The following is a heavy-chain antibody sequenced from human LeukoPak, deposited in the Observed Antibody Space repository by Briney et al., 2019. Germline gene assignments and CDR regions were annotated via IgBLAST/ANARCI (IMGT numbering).Heavy chain of an antibody. CDR1: GYTFTSYG. CDR2: ISAYNGNT. Sequence: ASVKVSCKASGYTFTSYGISWMRQAPGQGLEWMGWISAYNGNTNYAQKLQGRVTMTTDTSTSTAYMELRSLRSDDTAVYYCARVLTNRYYDFWSGYSAGPFDYWGQGTLVTVSS. V-gene: IGHV1-18*01. CDR3: ARVLTNRYYDFWSGYSAGPFDY. D-gene: IGHD3-3*01. J-gene: IGHJ4*02.